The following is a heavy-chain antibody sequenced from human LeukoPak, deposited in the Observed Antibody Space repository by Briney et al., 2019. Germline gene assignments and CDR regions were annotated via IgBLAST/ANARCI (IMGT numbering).Heavy chain of an antibody. V-gene: IGHV4-38-2*02. Sequence: SETLSLTCTVSGYSISSGYYWGWIRQPPGKGLEWIGSIYYSGSTYYNPSLKSRVTISVDTSKNQFSLKLSSVTAADTAVYYCARVPWLVLIPYFDYWGQGTLVTVSS. CDR2: IYYSGST. CDR3: ARVPWLVLIPYFDY. CDR1: GYSISSGYY. J-gene: IGHJ4*02. D-gene: IGHD6-19*01.